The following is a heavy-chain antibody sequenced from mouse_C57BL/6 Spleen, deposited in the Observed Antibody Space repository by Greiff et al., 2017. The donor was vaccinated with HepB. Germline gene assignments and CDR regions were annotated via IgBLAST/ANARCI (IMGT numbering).Heavy chain of an antibody. V-gene: IGHV1-52*01. CDR3: ARASRGYFDV. J-gene: IGHJ1*03. Sequence: QVQLQQPGAELVRPGSSVKLSCKASGYTFTSYWMHWVKQRPIQGLEWIGNIDPSDSETHYNQKFKDKATLTVDKSSSTSYMQLSSLTSEDSAVYYCARASRGYFDVWGTGTTVTVSS. CDR2: IDPSDSET. D-gene: IGHD6-1*01. CDR1: GYTFTSYW.